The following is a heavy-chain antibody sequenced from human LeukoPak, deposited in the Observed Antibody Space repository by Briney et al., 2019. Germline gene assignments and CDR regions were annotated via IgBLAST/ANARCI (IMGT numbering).Heavy chain of an antibody. Sequence: ASVKVSRKASGYTFTNYGVSWVRQAPGQGLEWMGWISAYNGYTNYAQKFQFRVTMTTDTSTSTAYMELRSLTSDDTAVYYCARDKAVTTEVTQYFQHWGRGTLVTVSS. CDR1: GYTFTNYG. V-gene: IGHV1-18*01. D-gene: IGHD4-11*01. CDR2: ISAYNGYT. J-gene: IGHJ1*01. CDR3: ARDKAVTTEVTQYFQH.